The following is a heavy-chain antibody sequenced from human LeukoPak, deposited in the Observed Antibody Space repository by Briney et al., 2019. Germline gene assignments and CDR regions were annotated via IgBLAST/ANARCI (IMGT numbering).Heavy chain of an antibody. D-gene: IGHD2-2*01. CDR1: GFTFSSYW. Sequence: GGSLRLSCAASGFTFSSYWMSWVRQAPGKGLKWVANIKQDGSEKYYVDSVKGRFAISRDNAKNSLYLQMNSLRAEDTAVYYCARGPKGYCSSTSCHGRWFDPWGQGTLVTVSS. CDR3: ARGPKGYCSSTSCHGRWFDP. V-gene: IGHV3-7*03. J-gene: IGHJ5*02. CDR2: IKQDGSEK.